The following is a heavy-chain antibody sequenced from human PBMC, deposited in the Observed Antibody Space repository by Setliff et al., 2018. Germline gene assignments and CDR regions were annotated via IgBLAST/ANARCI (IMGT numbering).Heavy chain of an antibody. CDR2: IYYSGST. D-gene: IGHD5-18*01. V-gene: IGHV4-59*01. CDR3: AREHGYSYGQTYYYSGMDV. J-gene: IGHJ6*02. CDR1: GGSISSYY. Sequence: SETLSLTCTVSGGSISSYYWSWIRQPPGKGLEWIGYIYYSGSTYYNPSLKSRVTISVDTSKNQFSPKLSSVTAADTAVYYCAREHGYSYGQTYYYSGMDVWGQGTTVTVSS.